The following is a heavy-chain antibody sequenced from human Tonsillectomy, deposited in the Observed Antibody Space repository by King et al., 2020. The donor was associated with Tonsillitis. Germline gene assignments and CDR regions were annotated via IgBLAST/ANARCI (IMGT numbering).Heavy chain of an antibody. CDR1: GFSFRDAW. J-gene: IGHJ6*02. CDR3: TAQIYGNGMGV. CDR2: IRSKIDGGAA. V-gene: IGHV3-15*01. Sequence: VQLVQSGGGLVKPGGSLTLSCAASGFSFRDAWMSWVRQAPGKGLEWGGRIRSKIDGGAADYAAPVKGRFIISRDDSKNMLFLQMSSLKTEDTAVYYCTAQIYGNGMGVWGQGTTVTVSS. D-gene: IGHD4-17*01.